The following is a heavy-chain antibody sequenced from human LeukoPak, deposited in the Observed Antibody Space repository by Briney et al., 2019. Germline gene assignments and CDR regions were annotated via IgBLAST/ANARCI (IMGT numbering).Heavy chain of an antibody. CDR2: ISGSGDYT. V-gene: IGHV3-23*01. Sequence: GGSLRLSCAASGFTFNNYAMSWVRQAPGKGLEWVSSISGSGDYTFYADSVKGRFTISRDNAKNSLYLQMNSLRAEDTAVYYCVAYYYGSGSYYNVFMWGQGTLVTVSS. J-gene: IGHJ4*02. D-gene: IGHD3-10*01. CDR1: GFTFNNYA. CDR3: VAYYYGSGSYYNVFM.